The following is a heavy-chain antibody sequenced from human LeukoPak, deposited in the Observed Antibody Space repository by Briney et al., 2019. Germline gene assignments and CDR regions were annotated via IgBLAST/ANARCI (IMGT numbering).Heavy chain of an antibody. V-gene: IGHV3-74*01. CDR2: IDSDGSRT. CDR1: GFIFSSYW. D-gene: IGHD3-22*01. CDR3: ARVYYDSSGFDY. Sequence: PGGSLRLSCAASGFIFSSYWIHWVRQAPGKGLVWVSRIDSDGSRTRYADSVKGRFTISRDNAKNTLYLQMNSLRAEDTAVYYCARVYYDSSGFDYWGQGTLVTVSS. J-gene: IGHJ4*02.